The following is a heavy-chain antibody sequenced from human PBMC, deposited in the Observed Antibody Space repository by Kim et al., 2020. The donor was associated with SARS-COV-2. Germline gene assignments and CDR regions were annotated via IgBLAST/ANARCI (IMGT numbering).Heavy chain of an antibody. J-gene: IGHJ4*02. CDR1: GDSISSSNW. D-gene: IGHD3-22*01. Sequence: SETLSLTCAVSGDSISSSNWWSWVRQPPGKGLEWIGEIYHSGSTNYNPSLKSRVTISVDKSKNQFSLKLSSVTAADTAVYYCARGPNTSLRPYYYDSSGYGFDYWGQGTLVTVSS. V-gene: IGHV4-4*02. CDR3: ARGPNTSLRPYYYDSSGYGFDY. CDR2: IYHSGST.